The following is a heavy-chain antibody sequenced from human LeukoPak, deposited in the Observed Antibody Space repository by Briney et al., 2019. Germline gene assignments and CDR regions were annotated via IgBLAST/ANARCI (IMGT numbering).Heavy chain of an antibody. J-gene: IGHJ4*02. D-gene: IGHD1-26*01. CDR2: IYASGNT. Sequence: SETLSLTCTVSGGSISSYYWSWVRQPAGKGLEWIGRIYASGNTNYNPSLKGRVTMTVDTSKNQFSLKLSSVTDADTAVYYCARAREGATLDYWGQGTLVTVSS. CDR1: GGSISSYY. V-gene: IGHV4-4*07. CDR3: ARAREGATLDY.